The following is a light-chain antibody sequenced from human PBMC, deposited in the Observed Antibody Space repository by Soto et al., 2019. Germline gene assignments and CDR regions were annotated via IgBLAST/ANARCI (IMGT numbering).Light chain of an antibody. CDR1: QSVSIN. CDR3: QQYNDCPLS. V-gene: IGKV3-15*01. CDR2: GAS. Sequence: EIVMTQSPATLSVSPGERATLSCRASQSVSINLAWYQQKPGQAPRLLIYGASTRATGIPARISGSGSGTEFTLTISSLQSEDFAVYYCQQYNDCPLSFGGGTKVEIK. J-gene: IGKJ4*01.